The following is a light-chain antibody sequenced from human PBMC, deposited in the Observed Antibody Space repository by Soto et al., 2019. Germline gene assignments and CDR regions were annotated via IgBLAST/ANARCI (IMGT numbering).Light chain of an antibody. J-gene: IGKJ3*01. CDR2: DAS. CDR3: QQRSNWPPDGFT. CDR1: QSVSSY. Sequence: EIVLTQSPATLSLSPGERATLSCRASQSVSSYLAWYQQKPGQAPRLLIYDASNGATGIPARFSGSGSGTDFTLTISSLEPEDFAVYYCQQRSNWPPDGFTFGPGTKVDIK. V-gene: IGKV3-11*01.